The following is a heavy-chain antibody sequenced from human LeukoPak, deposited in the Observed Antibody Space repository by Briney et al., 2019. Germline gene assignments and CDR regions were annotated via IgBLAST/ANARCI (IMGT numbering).Heavy chain of an antibody. CDR3: ARRYSYGSFDY. D-gene: IGHD5-18*01. Sequence: GGSLRPSCAASGFTVSSTYMSWVRQAPGKGLEWVSVIYSGGGTYYADSVKGRFTISRDNSKNMLYLQMNSLRAEDTAVYYCARRYSYGSFDYWGQGTLVTVSS. V-gene: IGHV3-53*01. CDR1: GFTVSSTY. J-gene: IGHJ4*02. CDR2: IYSGGGT.